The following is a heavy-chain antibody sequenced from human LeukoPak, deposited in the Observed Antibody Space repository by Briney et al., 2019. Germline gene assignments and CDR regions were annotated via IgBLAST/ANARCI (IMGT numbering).Heavy chain of an antibody. CDR1: GGSISSSSYY. CDR2: IYHSGST. CDR3: ARHKDIVVVPAAIGHMDV. V-gene: IGHV4-39*01. D-gene: IGHD2-2*02. Sequence: SETLSLTCTVSGGSISSSSYYWGWIRQPPGKGLEWIGSIYHSGSTYYNPSLKSRVTISVDTSKNQFSLKLSSVTAAGTAVYYCARHKDIVVVPAAIGHMDVWGKGTTVTVSS. J-gene: IGHJ6*03.